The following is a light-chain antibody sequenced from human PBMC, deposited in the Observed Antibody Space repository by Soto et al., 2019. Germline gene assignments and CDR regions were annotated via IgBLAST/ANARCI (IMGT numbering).Light chain of an antibody. CDR1: ESLSTY. Sequence: EIVMTQSPATLSVSPGERVTLSCRASESLSTYLAWYQQKPCQAPRLLIYGASTKATGIPARFSGSGSATDFTLTISSLQSEDFAVCYCQSYNDWPFTFGQGTKLEI. CDR2: GAS. V-gene: IGKV3-15*01. J-gene: IGKJ2*01. CDR3: QSYNDWPFT.